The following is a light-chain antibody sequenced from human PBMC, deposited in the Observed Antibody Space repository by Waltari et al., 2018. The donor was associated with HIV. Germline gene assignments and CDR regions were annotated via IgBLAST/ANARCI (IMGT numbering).Light chain of an antibody. Sequence: DIQMTQSPSSLTASIGDRVTIACRASQDIDNYLNWYQHKPGEAPKLLIYTASTLQSGVPSRLSGSGSGTDFTLTISSLQPEDFTTYYCQQSNNIPWTFGQGTTVEI. CDR2: TAS. J-gene: IGKJ1*01. CDR3: QQSNNIPWT. V-gene: IGKV1-39*01. CDR1: QDIDNY.